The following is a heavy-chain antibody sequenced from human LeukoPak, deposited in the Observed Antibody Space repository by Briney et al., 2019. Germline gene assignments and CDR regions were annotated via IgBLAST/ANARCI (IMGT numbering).Heavy chain of an antibody. CDR2: INPNSGGT. V-gene: IGHV1-2*02. Sequence: ASVKVSCKASGYTFTGYYMHWVRQAPGQGLEWMGWINPNSGGTNYAQKFQGRVTMTRDTSISTAYMELSRLRSDDTAVYYCARDLVGGRSGYHDFWSGYWYNWFDPWGQGTLVTVSS. CDR1: GYTFTGYY. J-gene: IGHJ5*02. CDR3: ARDLVGGRSGYHDFWSGYWYNWFDP. D-gene: IGHD3-3*01.